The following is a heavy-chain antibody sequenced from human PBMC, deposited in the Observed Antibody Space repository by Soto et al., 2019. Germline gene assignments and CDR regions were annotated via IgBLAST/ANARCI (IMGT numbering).Heavy chain of an antibody. CDR1: GYTFTSYG. D-gene: IGHD3-3*01. V-gene: IGHV1-18*01. Sequence: QVQLVQSGAEVQKPGASVKVSCKASGYTFTSYGISWVRQAPGQGLEWMGWISAYNGNTNYAQKLQGRVTMTTDTSTSTAYMELRSLRSDDTAVYYCARDLRPEYYDFWSGYSYWGQGTLVTVSS. J-gene: IGHJ4*02. CDR3: ARDLRPEYYDFWSGYSY. CDR2: ISAYNGNT.